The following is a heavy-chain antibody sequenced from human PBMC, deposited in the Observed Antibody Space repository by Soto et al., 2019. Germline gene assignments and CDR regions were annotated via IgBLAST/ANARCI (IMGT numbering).Heavy chain of an antibody. CDR2: IKQDGSEK. Sequence: PGGSLRLSCAASGFTFSGYWMSWVRQAPGEGLGWVANIKQDGSEKYYVDSVKGRFTISRDNAKNSLYLQMNSLRAEDTAVYYCARLTRRDYFDYWGQGTLVTVSS. V-gene: IGHV3-7*03. CDR3: ARLTRRDYFDY. D-gene: IGHD4-17*01. CDR1: GFTFSGYW. J-gene: IGHJ4*02.